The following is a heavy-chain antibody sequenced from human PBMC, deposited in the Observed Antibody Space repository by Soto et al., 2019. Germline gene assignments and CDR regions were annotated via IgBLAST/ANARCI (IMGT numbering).Heavy chain of an antibody. CDR2: IYYSGST. CDR1: GGSISSGGYY. J-gene: IGHJ4*02. CDR3: AREAKRVVAATRLAYFDY. V-gene: IGHV4-31*03. D-gene: IGHD2-15*01. Sequence: QVQLQESGPGLVKPSQTLSLTCTVSGGSISSGGYYWSWIRQHPGKGLEWIGYIYYSGSTYYNPSLKSRVTISVDTSKNQFSLKLSSVTAADTAVYYCAREAKRVVAATRLAYFDYWGQGTLVTVSS.